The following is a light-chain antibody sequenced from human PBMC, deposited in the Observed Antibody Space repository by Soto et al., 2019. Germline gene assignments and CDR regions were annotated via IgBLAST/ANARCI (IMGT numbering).Light chain of an antibody. J-gene: IGKJ5*01. CDR3: QQYKNWPPIT. CDR2: EAS. Sequence: EIVMTQSPATLSVSPGERATLSCRASQTVSSNLAWYQQKPGQAPRLLIYEASTRATGIPARFSGSGSGTEFTLTISSLQPEDFAVYYCQQYKNWPPITVGQGTRL. V-gene: IGKV3-15*01. CDR1: QTVSSN.